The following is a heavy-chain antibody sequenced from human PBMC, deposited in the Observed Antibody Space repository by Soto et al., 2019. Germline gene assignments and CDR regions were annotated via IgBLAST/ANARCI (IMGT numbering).Heavy chain of an antibody. CDR3: AKDRFYDSSGYYYGLLDY. D-gene: IGHD3-22*01. V-gene: IGHV3-33*06. CDR2: IWYDGSNK. Sequence: QVQLVESGGGVVQPGRSLRLSCAASGFTFSSYGMHWVRQAPGKGLEWVAVIWYDGSNKYYADSVKGRFTISRDNSKNTLYLQMNSLRAEDTAVYYCAKDRFYDSSGYYYGLLDYWGQGTLVTVSS. J-gene: IGHJ4*02. CDR1: GFTFSSYG.